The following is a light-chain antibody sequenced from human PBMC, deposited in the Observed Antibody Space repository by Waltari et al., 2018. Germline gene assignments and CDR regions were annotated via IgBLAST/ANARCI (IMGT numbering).Light chain of an antibody. CDR1: QSVSRH. CDR3: QQRYNFGT. V-gene: IGKV3-11*01. J-gene: IGKJ2*02. CDR2: DAS. Sequence: EIVLTQSPATLSLSPGERATLSCRASQSVSRHLAWYQQKPGQAPRPLIYDASSRATGIPARVSGSGSGTDFTLTISSLEPEDFAVYYCQQRYNFGTFGQGTKLEIK.